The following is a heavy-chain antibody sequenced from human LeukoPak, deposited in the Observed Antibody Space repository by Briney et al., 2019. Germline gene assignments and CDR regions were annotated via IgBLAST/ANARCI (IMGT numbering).Heavy chain of an antibody. CDR1: GYTFTSYG. CDR3: ARVGLGVVPAAYDY. CDR2: ISAYNGNT. J-gene: IGHJ4*02. V-gene: IGHV1-18*01. D-gene: IGHD2-2*01. Sequence: ASVKVSCTASGYTFTSYGISWVRQAPGQGLEWMGWISAYNGNTNYAQKLQGRVTMTTDTSTSTAYMELRSLRSDDTAVYYCARVGLGVVPAAYDYWGQGTLVTVSS.